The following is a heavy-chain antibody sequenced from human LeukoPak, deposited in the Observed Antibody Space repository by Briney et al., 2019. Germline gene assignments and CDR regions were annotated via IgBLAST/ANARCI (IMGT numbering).Heavy chain of an antibody. CDR2: ISGTSAYI. J-gene: IGHJ3*02. CDR1: GFTFSSYG. D-gene: IGHD7-27*01. CDR3: ARKLTGSFDI. V-gene: IGHV3-21*01. Sequence: GGPLRLSCAASGFTFSSYGMNWVRQAPGKGLEWVSSISGTSAYIYYADSMRGRFTISRDNAKNSLYLQMNSLRAEDTAVYFCARKLTGSFDIWGQGTMVTVSS.